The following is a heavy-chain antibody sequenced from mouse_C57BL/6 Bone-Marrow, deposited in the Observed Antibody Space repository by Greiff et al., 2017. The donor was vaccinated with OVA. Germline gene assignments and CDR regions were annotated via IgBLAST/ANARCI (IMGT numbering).Heavy chain of an antibody. D-gene: IGHD1-1*01. CDR1: GYTFTSYW. J-gene: IGHJ1*03. V-gene: IGHV1-61*01. CDR3: ARPLTTVVATDWYFDV. CDR2: IYPSDSET. Sequence: QVQLQQPGAELVRPGSSVKLSCKASGYTFTSYWMDWVKQRPGQGLEWIGNIYPSDSETHYNQKFKDKATLTVDKSSSTAYMQLSSLTSEDSAVYYCARPLTTVVATDWYFDVWGTGTTVTVSS.